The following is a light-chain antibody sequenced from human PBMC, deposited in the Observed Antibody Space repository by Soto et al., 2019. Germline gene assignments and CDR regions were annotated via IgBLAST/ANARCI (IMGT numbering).Light chain of an antibody. CDR3: QQYGSSQS. CDR2: GAS. Sequence: EIVLTQSPGTLTLSPGERATLSCRASQSVSSSYLAWYQQKPGQAPRLLIYGASSRATGIPDRFSGSGSGTDFTLTISRLDPEDFAVYYCQQYGSSQSFGQGTKVEIK. J-gene: IGKJ1*01. CDR1: QSVSSSY. V-gene: IGKV3-20*01.